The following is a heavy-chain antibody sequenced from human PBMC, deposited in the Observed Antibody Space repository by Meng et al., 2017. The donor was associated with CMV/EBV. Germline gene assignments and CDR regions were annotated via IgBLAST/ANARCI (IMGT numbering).Heavy chain of an antibody. CDR2: IIPIFGTA. CDR1: GGTFSSYA. V-gene: IGHV1-69*05. J-gene: IGHJ4*02. D-gene: IGHD6-6*01. CDR3: ARGQDSSPSPSFDY. Sequence: ASGGTFSSYAISWVRQAPGQGLEWMGGIIPIFGTANYAQKFQGRVTITTDESTSTAYMELSSLRSEDTAVYYCARGQDSSPSPSFDYWGQGTLVTVSS.